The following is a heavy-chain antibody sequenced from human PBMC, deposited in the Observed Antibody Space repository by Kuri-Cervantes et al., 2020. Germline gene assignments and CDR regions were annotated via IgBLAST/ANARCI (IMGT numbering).Heavy chain of an antibody. CDR3: ARGHYYYGMDV. Sequence: GGSLRLSCAASGFTFSTYWMSWVRQAPGKGLEWVANIKGDGSEKYYVDSVKGRFTISRDNAQNSLYLQMNSLRAEDTAVYYCARGHYYYGMDVWGQGTTVTVSS. V-gene: IGHV3-7*01. J-gene: IGHJ6*02. CDR1: GFTFSTYW. CDR2: IKGDGSEK.